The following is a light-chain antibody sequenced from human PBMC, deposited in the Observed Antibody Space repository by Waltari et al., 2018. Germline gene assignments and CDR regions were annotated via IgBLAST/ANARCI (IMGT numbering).Light chain of an antibody. CDR2: GAS. Sequence: DIVLTQSPGTLSLSLGERATAACRTSKSVSRALAWYQQKPGQAPRLLIYGASTRATGIPDRFSGSGSGTDFSLTISSLEPDDFAVYYCQHYLRLPVTFGQGTTVEI. V-gene: IGKV3-20*01. CDR3: QHYLRLPVT. CDR1: KSVSRA. J-gene: IGKJ1*01.